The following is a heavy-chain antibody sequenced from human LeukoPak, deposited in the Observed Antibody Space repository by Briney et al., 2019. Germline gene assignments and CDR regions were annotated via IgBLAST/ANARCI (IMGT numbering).Heavy chain of an antibody. CDR1: GGSISSGGYY. D-gene: IGHD6-19*01. J-gene: IGHJ2*01. CDR3: ARENTGYSSGWYPSWWYFDL. Sequence: PSQTLSLTCTVSGGSISSGGYYWSWIRQPPGKGLEWIGYIYHSGSTYYNPSLKSRVTISVDTSKNQFSLKLSSVTAADTAVYYCARENTGYSSGWYPSWWYFDLWGRGTLVTVSS. CDR2: IYHSGST. V-gene: IGHV4-30-2*01.